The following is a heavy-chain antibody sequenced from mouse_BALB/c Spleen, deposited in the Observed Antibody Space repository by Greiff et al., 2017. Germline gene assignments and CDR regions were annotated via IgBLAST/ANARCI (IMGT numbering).Heavy chain of an antibody. J-gene: IGHJ4*01. D-gene: IGHD2-3*01. CDR2: IWAGGST. CDR1: GFSLTSYG. Sequence: VKLMESGPGLVAPSQSLSITCTVSGFSLTSYGVHWVRQPPGKGLEWLGVIWAGGSTNYNSALMSRLSISKDNSKSQVFLKMNSLQTDDTAMYYCARDRWLLLMDYWGQGTSVTVSS. CDR3: ARDRWLLLMDY. V-gene: IGHV2-9*02.